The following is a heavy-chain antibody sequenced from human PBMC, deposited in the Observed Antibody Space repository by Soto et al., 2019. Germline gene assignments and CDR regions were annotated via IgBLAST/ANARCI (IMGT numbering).Heavy chain of an antibody. CDR2: ISSSSSTI. CDR3: ARIKEQQLWYYFDY. J-gene: IGHJ4*02. CDR1: GFTFSSYS. D-gene: IGHD6-13*01. Sequence: GGSLRLSCAASGFTFSSYSMNWVRQAPGKGLEWVSYISSSSSTIYYADSVKGRFTISRDNAKNSLYLQMNSLRAEDTAVYYCARIKEQQLWYYFDYWGQGTLVTVSS. V-gene: IGHV3-48*01.